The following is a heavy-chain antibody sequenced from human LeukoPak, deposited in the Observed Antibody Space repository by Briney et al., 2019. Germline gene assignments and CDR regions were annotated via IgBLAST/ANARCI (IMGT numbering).Heavy chain of an antibody. J-gene: IGHJ4*02. Sequence: SETLSLTCTVSGNSISRACYYWNWIRQHPGKGLEWIVYIYYNGNTFYNPSLESRITMSLAPSKTQFSLKLSSVTAADTAVYYCARSGDLGGGFDYWGQGTLVTVSS. V-gene: IGHV4-31*03. CDR2: IYYNGNT. CDR3: ARSGDLGGGFDY. D-gene: IGHD3-10*01. CDR1: GNSISRACYY.